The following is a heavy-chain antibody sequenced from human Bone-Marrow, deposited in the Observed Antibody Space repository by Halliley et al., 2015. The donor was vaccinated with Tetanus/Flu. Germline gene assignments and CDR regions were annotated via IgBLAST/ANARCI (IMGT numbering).Heavy chain of an antibody. J-gene: IGHJ4*02. V-gene: IGHV3-23*01. CDR2: IGGPGADT. CDR3: ARGLSVAGIDY. Sequence: LEWVSAIGGPGADTYYADSVKGRFTISRDNSKDTLYLQMNGLRVEDTAVYYCARGLSVAGIDYWGQGTLVTVSS. D-gene: IGHD6-19*01.